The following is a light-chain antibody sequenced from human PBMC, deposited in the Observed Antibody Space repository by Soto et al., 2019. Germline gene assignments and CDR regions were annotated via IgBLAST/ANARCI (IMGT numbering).Light chain of an antibody. J-gene: IGKJ2*01. CDR2: KTS. V-gene: IGKV1-5*03. CDR1: QSLNSW. CDR3: QQYNTYS. Sequence: DIQMTRSPSTLSASVGDRVSITCRASQSLNSWLAWYQQKPGKAPKLLIYKTSTLESGVPSRFSGSGSGTEFTLTISNLQPDDFATYYCQQYNTYSFGQGTKVDIK.